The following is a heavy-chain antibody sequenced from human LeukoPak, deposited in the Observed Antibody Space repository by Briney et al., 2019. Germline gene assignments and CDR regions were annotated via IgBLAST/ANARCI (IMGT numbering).Heavy chain of an antibody. Sequence: GASVKVSCKASGYTFTGYYMHWVRQAPAQGLEWMGWINPNSGGTNYAQKFQGRVTMTRDTSISTAYMELSRLRSDDTAVYSCARDGYSGSQNWFDPWGQGTLVTVSS. V-gene: IGHV1-2*02. CDR2: INPNSGGT. CDR1: GYTFTGYY. CDR3: ARDGYSGSQNWFDP. J-gene: IGHJ5*02. D-gene: IGHD1-26*01.